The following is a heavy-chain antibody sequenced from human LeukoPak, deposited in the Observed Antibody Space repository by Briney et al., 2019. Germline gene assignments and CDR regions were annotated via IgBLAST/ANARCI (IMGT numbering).Heavy chain of an antibody. D-gene: IGHD3-3*01. CDR1: GGSIRSYY. V-gene: IGHV4-59*01. J-gene: IGHJ4*02. CDR3: ARPYDTNFDY. Sequence: PSETPSLTCTVSGGSIRSYYWSWIRQPPGKGLEWIGYIYFSGSTSYNPSLKSRVTISVDRSKNQFSLKLSSVAAADTAVYYCARPYDTNFDYWGQGTLVTVSS. CDR2: IYFSGST.